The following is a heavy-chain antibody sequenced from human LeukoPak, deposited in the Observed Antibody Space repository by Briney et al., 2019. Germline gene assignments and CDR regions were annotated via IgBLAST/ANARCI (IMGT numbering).Heavy chain of an antibody. D-gene: IGHD1-1*01. J-gene: IGHJ4*02. V-gene: IGHV3-33*03. CDR2: IWYDGSEK. Sequence: PGRSLRLSCAASRFTFRSYGMHWVRQAPGKGLEWVAVIWYDGSEKYYADSVKGPFTVSRDNSKNMLYLQMDSLRAEDTAVYYCATYNSGTIDHWGQGTLVTVSS. CDR1: RFTFRSYG. CDR3: ATYNSGTIDH.